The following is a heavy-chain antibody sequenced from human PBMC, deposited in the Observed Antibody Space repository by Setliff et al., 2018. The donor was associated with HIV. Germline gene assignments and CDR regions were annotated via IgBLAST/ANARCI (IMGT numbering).Heavy chain of an antibody. Sequence: SETLSLTCTVSGGSISSYYWSWIRQPAGKGLEWIGRIYTSGSTNYNPSLKSRVTMSVDTSKNQFSLNLRDVTAGDTALYYCARAVIRREDRGMWTRLWSAPNHMDVWGKGITVTVSS. V-gene: IGHV4-4*07. CDR1: GGSISSYY. CDR2: IYTSGST. J-gene: IGHJ6*03. D-gene: IGHD3-10*01. CDR3: ARAVIRREDRGMWTRLWSAPNHMDV.